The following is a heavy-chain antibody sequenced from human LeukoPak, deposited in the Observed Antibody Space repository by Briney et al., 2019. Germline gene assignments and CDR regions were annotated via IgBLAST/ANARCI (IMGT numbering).Heavy chain of an antibody. CDR2: IYYSGST. Sequence: SETLSLTCTGSCGSISSGDYYLSWIRQPPGKVLELIGYIYYSGSTYYNPSLKSRVTISVDTSKNQFSLKLSSVTAADTAVYYCARDQALGYSGYEVYGMDVWGQGTTVTVSS. V-gene: IGHV4-30-4*01. CDR1: CGSISSGDYY. CDR3: ARDQALGYSGYEVYGMDV. D-gene: IGHD5-12*01. J-gene: IGHJ6*02.